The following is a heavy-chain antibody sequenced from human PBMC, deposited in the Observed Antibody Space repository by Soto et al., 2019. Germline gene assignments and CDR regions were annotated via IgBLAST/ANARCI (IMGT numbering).Heavy chain of an antibody. CDR3: ARVQSGSYALYYFDY. V-gene: IGHV4-34*01. Sequence: SETLSLTCAVYAGSFSHYYWNWIRQSPGKGLEWIGKIKHSGSSNYNPSLRSRVSISVDKSKNQFSLKLSSVTAGDTAVYFCARVQSGSYALYYFDYWGQGTLVTVSS. D-gene: IGHD1-26*01. CDR1: AGSFSHYY. CDR2: IKHSGSS. J-gene: IGHJ4*02.